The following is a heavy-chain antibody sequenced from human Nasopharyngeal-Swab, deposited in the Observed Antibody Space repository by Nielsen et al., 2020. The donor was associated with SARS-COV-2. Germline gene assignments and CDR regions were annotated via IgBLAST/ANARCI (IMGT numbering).Heavy chain of an antibody. D-gene: IGHD3-16*01. V-gene: IGHV1-46*01. J-gene: IGHJ4*02. CDR1: AYTFTSDY. CDR2: INPSGGST. CDR3: ARVWGMSSSPFDY. Sequence: ASVQVSCKASAYTFTSDYMLWVRQAPGQGLEWMGIINPSGGSTSYAQKFQGRVTMTRDTSTSTVYMELSSLRSEDTAVYYCARVWGMSSSPFDYWGQGTLVTVSS.